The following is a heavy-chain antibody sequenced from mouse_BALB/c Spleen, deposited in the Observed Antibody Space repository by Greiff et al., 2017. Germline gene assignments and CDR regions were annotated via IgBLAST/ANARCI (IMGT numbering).Heavy chain of an antibody. D-gene: IGHD1-1*01. V-gene: IGHV14-3*02. CDR3: AYALFYGPWFAY. CDR1: GFNIKDTY. J-gene: IGHJ3*01. Sequence: EVKLQQSGAELVKPGASVKLSCTASGFNIKDTYMHWVKQRPEQGLEWIGRIDPANGNTKYDPKFQGKATITADTSSNTAYLQLSSLTSEDTAVYYCAYALFYGPWFAYWGQGTLVTVSA. CDR2: IDPANGNT.